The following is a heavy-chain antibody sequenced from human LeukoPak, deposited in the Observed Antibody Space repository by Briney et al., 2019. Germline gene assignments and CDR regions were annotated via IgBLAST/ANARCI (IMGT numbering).Heavy chain of an antibody. Sequence: GGSLRLSCLASGYTFSSYSINWVRQAPGKGLEWVSSISAKSNYIYYADSVRGRFRISRDDARDSLYLQMNSLRAEDTAEYYCVRLRRNSDTSGFYYYYDFWGQGTLVTVST. CDR3: VRLRRNSDTSGFYYYYDF. D-gene: IGHD3-22*01. CDR1: GYTFSSYS. V-gene: IGHV3-21*01. CDR2: ISAKSNYI. J-gene: IGHJ4*02.